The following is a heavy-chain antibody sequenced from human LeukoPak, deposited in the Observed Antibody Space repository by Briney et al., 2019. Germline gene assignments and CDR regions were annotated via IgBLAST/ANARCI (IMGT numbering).Heavy chain of an antibody. CDR2: ISYDGSNQ. D-gene: IGHD3-22*01. J-gene: IGHJ4*02. V-gene: IGHV3-30*18. CDR3: AKDLFLYGSSGYPRCPDY. Sequence: GRSLRLSCAASGVTFSSYGIHWVRQAPGKGLEWVAVISYDGSNQYHADSVKGRFTISRDNSKNTLYLQMNSLRAEDSAVYYCAKDLFLYGSSGYPRCPDYWGQGTLVTVSS. CDR1: GVTFSSYG.